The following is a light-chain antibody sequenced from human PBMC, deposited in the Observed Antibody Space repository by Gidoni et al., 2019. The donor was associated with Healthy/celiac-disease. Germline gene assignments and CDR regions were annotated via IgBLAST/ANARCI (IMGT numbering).Light chain of an antibody. J-gene: IGKJ4*01. CDR2: DAC. Sequence: DIPMTQSPSSLSASVGDRVTLTCQASQDISNYLNWYQQKPGKAPKLLIYDACNLETGVPSRFSGSGSGADFTFPISSLQPEDIATYYCQQYDNLPLTFXGXTKVEIK. CDR3: QQYDNLPLT. CDR1: QDISNY. V-gene: IGKV1-33*01.